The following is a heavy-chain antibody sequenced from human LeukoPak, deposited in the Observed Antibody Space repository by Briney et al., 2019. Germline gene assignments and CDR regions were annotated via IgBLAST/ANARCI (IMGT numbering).Heavy chain of an antibody. D-gene: IGHD5-24*01. V-gene: IGHV1-69*13. Sequence: SVKVSCTASGGTFSSYAISWVRQAPGQGLEWMGGIIPIFGTANYAQKFQGRVTITADESTSTAYMELSSLRSEDTAVYYCARVWDGYNYFDYWGQGTLVTVSS. CDR2: IIPIFGTA. CDR1: GGTFSSYA. J-gene: IGHJ4*02. CDR3: ARVWDGYNYFDY.